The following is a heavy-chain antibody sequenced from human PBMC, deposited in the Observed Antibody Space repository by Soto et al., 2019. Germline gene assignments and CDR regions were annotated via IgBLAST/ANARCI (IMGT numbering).Heavy chain of an antibody. D-gene: IGHD3-9*01. CDR3: ARDKGYDIRGMDV. Sequence: PGGSLRLSCAASGFSFSIYAMSWVRQAPGKGLEWVAVISGSGGYTDYADSVKGRFTISRDNSKNTLYLQMNSLRAEDTAVYYCARDKGYDIRGMDVWGQGTTVTVSS. V-gene: IGHV3-23*01. CDR1: GFSFSIYA. J-gene: IGHJ6*02. CDR2: ISGSGGYT.